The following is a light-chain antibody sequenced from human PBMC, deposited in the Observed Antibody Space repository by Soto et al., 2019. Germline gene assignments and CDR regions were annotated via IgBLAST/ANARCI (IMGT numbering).Light chain of an antibody. CDR1: QSVSSSY. V-gene: IGKV3-20*01. CDR2: ASS. Sequence: EIVLTQSPGTLSLSPGERATLSCRASQSVSSSYLAWYQQKPGQAPRLFIYASSIRATGIPDRFSGSGSGTDFTLTISRLEPEDFAVYYCHQRQSWPRTFGQGTKVDI. J-gene: IGKJ1*01. CDR3: HQRQSWPRT.